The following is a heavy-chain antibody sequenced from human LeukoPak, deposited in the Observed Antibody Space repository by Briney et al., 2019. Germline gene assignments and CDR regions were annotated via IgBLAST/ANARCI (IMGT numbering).Heavy chain of an antibody. CDR3: SRENGAFSPFGY. D-gene: IGHD2-8*01. J-gene: IGHJ4*02. V-gene: IGHV4-39*02. CDR1: GGSIGRSTYY. CDR2: IYYSGNT. Sequence: PSETLSLTCTVSGGSIGRSTYYWGCIRQPPGKGLEWIGNIYYSGNTYYNPSLKSRVTISVDTSKNQFSLKLSSVTAADTAVYYCSRENGAFSPFGYWGQGTLVTVLS.